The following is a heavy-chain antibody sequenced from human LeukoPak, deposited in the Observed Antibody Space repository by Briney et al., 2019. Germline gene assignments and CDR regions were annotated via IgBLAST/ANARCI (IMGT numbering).Heavy chain of an antibody. CDR1: GGSISSGGYS. D-gene: IGHD4-17*01. V-gene: IGHV4-31*03. CDR3: ARGGDYGGFWFDP. CDR2: IYYSGST. Sequence: SETLSLTCTVSGGSISSGGYSWSWIRQHPGKGLEWIGYIYYSGSTYYNPSLKSRVTISVDTSKNQFSLKLSSVTAADTAVYYCARGGDYGGFWFDPWGQGTLVTVSS. J-gene: IGHJ5*02.